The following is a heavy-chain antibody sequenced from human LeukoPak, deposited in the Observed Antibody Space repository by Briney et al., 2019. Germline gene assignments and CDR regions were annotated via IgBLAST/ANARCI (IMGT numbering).Heavy chain of an antibody. Sequence: GVSLKISCKGSGYSFTSYWIGWVRQMPGKGLEWMGIIYPGDSDTRYSPSFQGQVTISADKSISTAYLQWSSLKASDTAMYYCARPRRGVDYYMDVWGKGTTVTVSS. J-gene: IGHJ6*03. V-gene: IGHV5-51*01. CDR1: GYSFTSYW. CDR2: IYPGDSDT. D-gene: IGHD3-10*01. CDR3: ARPRRGVDYYMDV.